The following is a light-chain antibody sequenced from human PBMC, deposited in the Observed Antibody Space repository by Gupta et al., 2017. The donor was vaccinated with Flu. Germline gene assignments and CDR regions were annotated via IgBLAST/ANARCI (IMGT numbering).Light chain of an antibody. V-gene: IGKV1-9*01. Sequence: DIQLTQSPSFLSASVGDRVTITCRASQGISNYLAWYQQEPGKAPKLLIYSASSLQSGVPSRFSGSGSGTEFTLTISSRQPEDIATYYGQQLSPYPSFGGGTNVEIK. CDR2: SAS. CDR1: QGISNY. CDR3: QQLSPYPS. J-gene: IGKJ4*01.